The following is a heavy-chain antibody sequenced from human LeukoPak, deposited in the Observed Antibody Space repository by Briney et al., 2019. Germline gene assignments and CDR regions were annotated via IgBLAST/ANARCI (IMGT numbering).Heavy chain of an antibody. D-gene: IGHD3-10*01. CDR2: ISPGGSDT. CDR1: GFTFSSYS. CDR3: AKRGGYETMAAFDY. V-gene: IGHV3-23*01. J-gene: IGHJ4*02. Sequence: GGSLRLSCAASGFTFSSYSMNWVRQAPGKGLEWVSAISPGGSDTYYADSVRGRLTISRDNSKKTLYLQMSSLRAEDSAVYYCAKRGGYETMAAFDYWGQGTLVTVSS.